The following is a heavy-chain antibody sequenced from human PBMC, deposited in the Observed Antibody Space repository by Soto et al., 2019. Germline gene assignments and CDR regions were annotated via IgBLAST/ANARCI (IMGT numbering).Heavy chain of an antibody. J-gene: IGHJ5*02. D-gene: IGHD2-15*01. Sequence: EVQLVESGGGVVQPGGSLRLSCAASGFTFSSYWMSWVRQAPGKGLEWVANIKQDGSEKYYVDSVKGRFTISRDNAKNSLYLQMNSLRAEDTAVYYCARDNNCSGGSCYSLNWFDPWGQGTLVTVSS. CDR1: GFTFSSYW. CDR3: ARDNNCSGGSCYSLNWFDP. V-gene: IGHV3-7*03. CDR2: IKQDGSEK.